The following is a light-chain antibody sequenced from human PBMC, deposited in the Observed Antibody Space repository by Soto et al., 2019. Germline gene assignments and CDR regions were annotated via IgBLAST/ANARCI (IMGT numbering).Light chain of an antibody. CDR2: SNN. Sequence: QSVLTQPPSASGTPGQRVTISCSGSSSNIGSNTVNWYQQLPGTAPKLLIYSNNQRPSGVPDRFSGSKSGTSASLAISGPQSEDEADYYCAAWDDSLNYVVFGGGTKLTVL. V-gene: IGLV1-44*01. CDR1: SSNIGSNT. CDR3: AAWDDSLNYVV. J-gene: IGLJ2*01.